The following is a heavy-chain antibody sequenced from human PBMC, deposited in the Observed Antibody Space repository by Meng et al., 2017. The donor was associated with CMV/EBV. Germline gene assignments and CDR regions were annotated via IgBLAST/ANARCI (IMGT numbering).Heavy chain of an antibody. J-gene: IGHJ5*02. D-gene: IGHD3-10*01. Sequence: QVQLGQYGAELTKPGSSVKVSCKASGGTFSSYAISWVRQAPGQGLEWMGGIIPIFGTANYAQKFQGRVTITADESTSTAYMELSSLRSEDTAVYYCARRGSYYGSGSYYNWFDPWGQGTLVTVSS. CDR2: IIPIFGTA. CDR1: GGTFSSYA. V-gene: IGHV1-69*12. CDR3: ARRGSYYGSGSYYNWFDP.